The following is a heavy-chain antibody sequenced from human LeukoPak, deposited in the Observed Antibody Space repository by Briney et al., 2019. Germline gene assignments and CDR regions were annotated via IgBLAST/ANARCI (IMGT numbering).Heavy chain of an antibody. J-gene: IGHJ5*02. CDR2: INPNSGGT. CDR1: GYTFTGYY. D-gene: IGHD3-3*01. Sequence: ASVKVSCKASGYTFTGYYMHWVRQAPGQGLEWMGWINPNSGGTNYAQKFQGRVTMTRDTSISTAYMELSRLRSDDTTVYYCARGSVRTIFGVVTSGGTKNWFDPWGQGTLVTVSS. V-gene: IGHV1-2*02. CDR3: ARGSVRTIFGVVTSGGTKNWFDP.